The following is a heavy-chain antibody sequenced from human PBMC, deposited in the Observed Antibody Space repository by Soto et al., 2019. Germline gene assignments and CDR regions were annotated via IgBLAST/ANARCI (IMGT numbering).Heavy chain of an antibody. CDR3: ARDGRNGGYFDY. Sequence: QVQLVQSGAEVKKPGASVKVSCKASGYTFNSYGISWVRQAPGQGLEWMGWISVYNGNTNYAQKVQGRVTMTTDTSTSTAYMEMRSLRSDDTAVYSCARDGRNGGYFDYWGQGTVVTVSS. V-gene: IGHV1-18*01. J-gene: IGHJ4*02. CDR1: GYTFNSYG. CDR2: ISVYNGNT. D-gene: IGHD2-8*01.